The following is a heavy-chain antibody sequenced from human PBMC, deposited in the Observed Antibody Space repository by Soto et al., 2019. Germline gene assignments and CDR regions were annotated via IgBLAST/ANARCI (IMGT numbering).Heavy chain of an antibody. CDR2: MYNTGST. J-gene: IGHJ6*02. CDR3: ARDLWGYCGTDCYPLDV. V-gene: IGHV4-59*01. Sequence: PSETPSLTCTVSGGSIGGNYWTWTRQPPGKGLEWIGYMYNTGSTVYNPSFKSRVTISVDTSKNQFSLKLNSVTAADTAVYYCARDLWGYCGTDCYPLDVWRQGTTVT. CDR1: GGSIGGNY. D-gene: IGHD2-21*02.